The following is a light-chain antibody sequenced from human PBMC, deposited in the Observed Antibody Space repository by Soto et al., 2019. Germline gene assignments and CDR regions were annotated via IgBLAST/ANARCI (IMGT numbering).Light chain of an antibody. Sequence: QSVLTQPASVSGSPGQSITISCTGTSSDVGGYNYVSWYQQHPGKAPKLMIYEVSDRPSGVSNRFSGSKSGNTASLTISGLQAEDEADYYCSSYTITSTYVFGTGTKSPS. CDR2: EVS. CDR1: SSDVGGYNY. J-gene: IGLJ1*01. CDR3: SSYTITSTYV. V-gene: IGLV2-14*01.